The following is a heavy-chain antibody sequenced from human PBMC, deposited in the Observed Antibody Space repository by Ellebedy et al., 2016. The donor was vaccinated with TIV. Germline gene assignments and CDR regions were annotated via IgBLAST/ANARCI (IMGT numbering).Heavy chain of an antibody. J-gene: IGHJ4*02. CDR3: ARVPSEASIGICYFDY. D-gene: IGHD2-15*01. CDR1: GGSISPYY. V-gene: IGHV4-59*01. Sequence: MPSETLSLTCTVSGGSISPYYWSRIRQPPGKGLEWIGYIYYSGSTNYNPSLKSRVTISVDTSKNQFPLRLTSVTAADTAVYYCARVPSEASIGICYFDYWGQGTLVSVSS. CDR2: IYYSGST.